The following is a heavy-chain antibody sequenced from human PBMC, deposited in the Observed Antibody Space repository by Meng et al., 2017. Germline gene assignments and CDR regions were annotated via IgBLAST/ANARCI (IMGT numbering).Heavy chain of an antibody. Sequence: ASVKVSCKASGYTFTSYAMHWVRQAPGQRLEWMGWINAGNGNTKYTQKFQGRVTITRDTSASTAYMELSSLRSEDTAVYYCASGGSSGLVGYYYYGMDVWGQGTTVTVSS. V-gene: IGHV1-3*01. CDR2: INAGNGNT. CDR1: GYTFTSYA. J-gene: IGHJ6*02. D-gene: IGHD6-19*01. CDR3: ASGGSSGLVGYYYYGMDV.